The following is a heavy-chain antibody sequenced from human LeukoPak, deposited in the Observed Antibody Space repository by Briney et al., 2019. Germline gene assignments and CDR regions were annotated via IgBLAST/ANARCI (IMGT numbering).Heavy chain of an antibody. CDR3: ASADYYDSSGYSTGAFDI. CDR2: IYHSGST. V-gene: IGHV4-39*07. Sequence: SETLSLTCTVSGGSISSSSYYWGWIRQPPGKGLEWIGEIYHSGSTNYNPSLKSRVTISVDKSKNQFSLKLSSVTAADTAVYYCASADYYDSSGYSTGAFDIWGQGTMVTVSS. CDR1: GGSISSSSYY. D-gene: IGHD3-22*01. J-gene: IGHJ3*02.